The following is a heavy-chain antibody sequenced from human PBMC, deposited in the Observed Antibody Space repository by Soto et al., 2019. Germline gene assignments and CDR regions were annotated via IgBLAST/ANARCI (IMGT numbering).Heavy chain of an antibody. CDR3: ARGESSGWDYYYYGMDV. CDR2: ISSSSSYI. J-gene: IGHJ6*02. D-gene: IGHD6-19*01. V-gene: IGHV3-21*01. Sequence: LSCAASGFTFSSYSMNWVRQAPGKGLEWVSSISSSSSYIYYADSVKGRFTISRDNAKNSLYLQMNSLRAEDTAVYYCARGESSGWDYYYYGMDVWGQGTTVTVSS. CDR1: GFTFSSYS.